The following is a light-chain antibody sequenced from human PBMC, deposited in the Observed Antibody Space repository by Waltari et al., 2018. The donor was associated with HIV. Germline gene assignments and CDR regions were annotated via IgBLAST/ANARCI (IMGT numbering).Light chain of an antibody. CDR3: AAWDDSLSAL. CDR2: RTD. V-gene: IGLV1-47*01. Sequence: QSVLTQPPSASGTPGQRVTISCSGASSNIGSNSVYWYQELPGTAPKRRSDRTDQRRSVVTDRFSGSKSRTSASLAISGLRSGDEADYYCAAWDDSLSALFGGGTKLTVL. CDR1: SSNIGSNS. J-gene: IGLJ2*01.